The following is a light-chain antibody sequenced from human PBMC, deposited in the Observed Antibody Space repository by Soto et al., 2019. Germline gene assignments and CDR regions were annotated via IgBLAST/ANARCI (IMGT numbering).Light chain of an antibody. CDR3: QQYGSSGT. V-gene: IGKV3-11*01. Sequence: EIVLTQSPATLSLSPGERPTLSFRASQSLSSYLAWYQQKPGQAPRLLIYDASNRATGIPARFSGSGSGTDFTLTISRLQPEDFAVYYCQQYGSSGTLGQGTKVDI. CDR1: QSLSSY. CDR2: DAS. J-gene: IGKJ1*01.